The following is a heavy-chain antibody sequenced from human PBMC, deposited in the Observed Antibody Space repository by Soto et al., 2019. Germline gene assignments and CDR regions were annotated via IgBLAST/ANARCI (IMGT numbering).Heavy chain of an antibody. CDR2: IIPILGIA. J-gene: IGHJ6*03. CDR3: ARETVTMDYYYYYYMDV. V-gene: IGHV1-69*04. Sequence: ASVKVSCKASGGTFSSYTISWVRQAPGQGLEWMGRIIPILGIANYAQKFQGRVTITADKSTSTAYMELSSLRSEDAAVYYCARETVTMDYYYYYYMDVWGKGTTVTVS. CDR1: GGTFSSYT. D-gene: IGHD4-4*01.